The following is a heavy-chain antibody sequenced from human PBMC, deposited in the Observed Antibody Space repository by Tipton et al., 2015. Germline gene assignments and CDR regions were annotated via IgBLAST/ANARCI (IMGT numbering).Heavy chain of an antibody. CDR1: GGSISRYY. CDR3: ARFRYYGSESERGYFHGLDV. V-gene: IGHV4-59*01. Sequence: TLSLTCTVSGGSISRYYWSWIRQPPGKGLEWIGYIYYSGSTNYNPSLKSRVTVLLDTSKTQFSLKLSSVTAADTAVYYCARFRYYGSESERGYFHGLDVWGQGTTVTVSS. J-gene: IGHJ6*02. CDR2: IYYSGST. D-gene: IGHD3-10*01.